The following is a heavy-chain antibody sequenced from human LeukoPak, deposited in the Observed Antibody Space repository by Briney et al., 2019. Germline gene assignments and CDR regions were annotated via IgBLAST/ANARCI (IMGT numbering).Heavy chain of an antibody. CDR1: GGSISSSSYY. CDR3: ARDTYSSGWYHGAFDI. J-gene: IGHJ3*02. V-gene: IGHV4-39*02. Sequence: PSVTLSLTCTVSGGSISSSSYYWGWIRQPPGKGLEWIGSIYYSGSTYYNPSLKSRVTISVDTSKNQFSLKLSSVTAADTAVYYCARDTYSSGWYHGAFDIWGQGTMVTVSS. CDR2: IYYSGST. D-gene: IGHD6-19*01.